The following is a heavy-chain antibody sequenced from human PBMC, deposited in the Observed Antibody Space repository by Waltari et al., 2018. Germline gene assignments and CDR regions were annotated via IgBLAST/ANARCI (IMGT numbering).Heavy chain of an antibody. D-gene: IGHD2-2*01. CDR2: VHHSGAT. V-gene: IGHV4-38-2*02. CDR1: DQSIKSGFY. J-gene: IGHJ3*01. CDR3: ARDHSTSWSHDAYDV. Sequence: QVKLQESGPGLVRPSETLSLTCLVSDQSIKSGFYWGWLRLPPGRGLEWIGSVHHSGATYYNPSLSSRVTMSVDTSKNQVFLRLASVTAADTGMYYCARDHSTSWSHDAYDVWGPGTMVTVAS.